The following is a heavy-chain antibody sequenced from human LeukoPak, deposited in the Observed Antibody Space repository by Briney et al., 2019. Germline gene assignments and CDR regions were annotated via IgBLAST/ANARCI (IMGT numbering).Heavy chain of an antibody. CDR1: GGSISSYY. V-gene: IGHV4-59*01. CDR3: ASYSSMAGRFDY. Sequence: SETLSLTCTVSGGSISSYYRSWIRQPPGKGLEWIGYIYYSGCTNYNPSLKSRVTISVDTSENQFSLKLSSVTAADTAVYYCASYSSMAGRFDYWGQGTLVTVSS. D-gene: IGHD2/OR15-2a*01. CDR2: IYYSGCT. J-gene: IGHJ4*02.